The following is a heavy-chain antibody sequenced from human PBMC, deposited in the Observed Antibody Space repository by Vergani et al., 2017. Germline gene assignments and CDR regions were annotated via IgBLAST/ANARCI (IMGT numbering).Heavy chain of an antibody. Sequence: QVQLVESGGGVVQPGRSLRLSCAASGFTFNQYGMHWVRQAPGKGLEWVAVTWYDGNNKQYADSVKGRFTISRDNSKSTMYLQMNSLRDEDTGVYYCARDLRLLGNRFDPWGQGTLVTVSS. CDR3: ARDLRLLGNRFDP. CDR1: GFTFNQYG. V-gene: IGHV3-33*01. J-gene: IGHJ5*02. CDR2: TWYDGNNK. D-gene: IGHD4-23*01.